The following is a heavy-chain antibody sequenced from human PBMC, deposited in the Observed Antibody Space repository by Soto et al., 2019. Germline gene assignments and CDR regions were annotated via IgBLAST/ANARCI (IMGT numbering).Heavy chain of an antibody. CDR1: GYTFTSYG. CDR2: ISAYNGNT. J-gene: IGHJ5*02. D-gene: IGHD6-19*01. CDR3: ARDVVRQQWLSGWFDP. Sequence: QVQLVQSGAEVKKPGASVKVSCKASGYTFTSYGISWVRQAPGQALEWMGWISAYNGNTNNAQKLPGRVTMTTDTSTSTAYMELRSLRSDDTAVYYCARDVVRQQWLSGWFDPWGQGTLVTVSS. V-gene: IGHV1-18*01.